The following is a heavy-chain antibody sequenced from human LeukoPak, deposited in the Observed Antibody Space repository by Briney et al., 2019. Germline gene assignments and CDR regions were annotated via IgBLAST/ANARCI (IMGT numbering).Heavy chain of an antibody. J-gene: IGHJ4*02. D-gene: IGHD4-23*01. CDR1: GFTFSRFG. Sequence: PGRSLRLSCAASGFTFSRFGMHWVRQAPGKGLEWVAVISYDGSTKYYADSVKGRFTISRDNSKNTLYLQMNSLTVHDTAVYYCATSLRPGGGNSFLLDYWGQGALVTVSS. CDR3: ATSLRPGGGNSFLLDY. CDR2: ISYDGSTK. V-gene: IGHV3-30*03.